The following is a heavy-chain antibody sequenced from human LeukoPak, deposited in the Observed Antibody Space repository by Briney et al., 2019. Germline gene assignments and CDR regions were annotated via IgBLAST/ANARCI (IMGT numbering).Heavy chain of an antibody. CDR1: GFTFNNYG. CDR3: ARDSSHYLGSSDY. CDR2: ISESGDVT. V-gene: IGHV3-23*01. J-gene: IGHJ4*02. D-gene: IGHD6-6*01. Sequence: GGSLRLSFAASGFTFNNYGMHWVRQAPGRGLEWVSVISESGDVTHYADAMKGRFTISRDNAKNTLNLQMNSLRAEDTAIYYCARDSSHYLGSSDYWGQGTLVTVSS.